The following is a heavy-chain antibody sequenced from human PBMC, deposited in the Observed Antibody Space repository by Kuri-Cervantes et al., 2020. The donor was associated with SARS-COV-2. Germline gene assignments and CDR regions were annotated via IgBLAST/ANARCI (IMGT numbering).Heavy chain of an antibody. CDR3: ARDQVAASGIDY. Sequence: GGSLRLSCAASGFTFSSYTMNWVRRAPRKGLEWVSSISSRSNSIHYEDSLKGRFTISRDNARNSLFLQMNNLRADDTAVYYCARDQVAASGIDYWGQGTLVTVSS. CDR2: ISSRSNSI. D-gene: IGHD6-13*01. J-gene: IGHJ4*02. V-gene: IGHV3-21*01. CDR1: GFTFSSYT.